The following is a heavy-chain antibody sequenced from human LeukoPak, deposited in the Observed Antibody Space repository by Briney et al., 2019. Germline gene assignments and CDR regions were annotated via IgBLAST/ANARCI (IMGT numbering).Heavy chain of an antibody. Sequence: PGGSLRLSCAASGFTVSSNYMRWVRQAPGKGLEWVSVIYGGGSTYYADSVKGRFTITRDNSKNTLYLQMNSLRAEDTAVYYCARGDFYDPQGMDVWGQGTTVTVSS. D-gene: IGHD3-22*01. CDR3: ARGDFYDPQGMDV. V-gene: IGHV3-66*01. CDR1: GFTVSSNY. J-gene: IGHJ6*02. CDR2: IYGGGST.